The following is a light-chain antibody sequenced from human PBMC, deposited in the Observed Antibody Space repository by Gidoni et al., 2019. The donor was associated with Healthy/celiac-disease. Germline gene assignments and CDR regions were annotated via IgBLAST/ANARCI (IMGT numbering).Light chain of an antibody. J-gene: IGKJ4*01. CDR3: QQYGSSPPLT. CDR2: GAS. CDR1: QSVSSSY. V-gene: IGKV3-20*01. Sequence: EIVLTQSPGTLSLSPGERATLSCRASQSVSSSYLAWYQQKPGQAPRPLIYGASSRATGIPDRFSGSGSGTDFTLTISRLELEDFAVYYCQQYGSSPPLTFGGGTKVEIK.